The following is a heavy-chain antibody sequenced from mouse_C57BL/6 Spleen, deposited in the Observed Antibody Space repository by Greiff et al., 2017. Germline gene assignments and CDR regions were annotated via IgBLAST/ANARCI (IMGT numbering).Heavy chain of an antibody. Sequence: EVKLVESGGGLVKPGGSLKLSCAASGFTFSDYGMHWVRQAPEKGLEWVAYISSGSSTIYYADTVKGRFTMSRDNAKNTLFLQMTSLRSEDTALYYCARSSYYGSGYWYFDVWGTGTTVTVSS. V-gene: IGHV5-17*01. CDR3: ARSSYYGSGYWYFDV. D-gene: IGHD1-1*01. CDR2: ISSGSSTI. CDR1: GFTFSDYG. J-gene: IGHJ1*03.